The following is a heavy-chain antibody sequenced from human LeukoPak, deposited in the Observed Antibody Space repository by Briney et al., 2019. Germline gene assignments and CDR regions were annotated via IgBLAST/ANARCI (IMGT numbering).Heavy chain of an antibody. CDR3: AKGFYDDSASGVFDI. CDR2: ISASGGST. Sequence: GGSLRLSCAASGFTFSSFATSWVRQAPGKGLEWVSGISASGGSTYYADSVKGRFTISRDNSKNTLYLQMNSLRAEDTAVYYCAKGFYDDSASGVFDIWGQGTMVTVSS. D-gene: IGHD3-22*01. J-gene: IGHJ3*02. CDR1: GFTFSSFA. V-gene: IGHV3-23*01.